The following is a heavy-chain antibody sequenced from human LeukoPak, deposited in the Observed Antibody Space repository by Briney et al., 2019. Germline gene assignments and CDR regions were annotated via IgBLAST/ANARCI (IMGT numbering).Heavy chain of an antibody. CDR2: INPSGGST. CDR1: GYTFTSYY. J-gene: IGHJ5*02. CDR3: ARDIGQPVRWFDP. Sequence: ASVKVSCKASGYTFTSYYMHWVRQAPGQGLEWMGIINPSGGSTSYAQKFQGRVTITRYMSTSTVYMELSSLRSEDTAVYYCARDIGQPVRWFDPWGQGTLVTVSS. D-gene: IGHD6-13*01. V-gene: IGHV1-46*01.